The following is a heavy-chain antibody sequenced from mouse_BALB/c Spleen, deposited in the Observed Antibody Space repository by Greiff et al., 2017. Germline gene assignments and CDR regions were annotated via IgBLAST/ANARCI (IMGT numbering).Heavy chain of an antibody. CDR1: GYTFTSYT. CDR2: INPSSGYT. V-gene: IGHV1-4*02. D-gene: IGHD2-1*01. CDR3: ARDGKFAY. J-gene: IGHJ3*01. Sequence: QVQLKESAAELARPGASVKMSCKASGYTFTSYTMHWVKQRPGQGLEWIGYINPSSGYTEYNQKFKDKTTLTADKSSSTAYMQLSSLTSEDSAVYYCARDGKFAYWGQGTLVTVSA.